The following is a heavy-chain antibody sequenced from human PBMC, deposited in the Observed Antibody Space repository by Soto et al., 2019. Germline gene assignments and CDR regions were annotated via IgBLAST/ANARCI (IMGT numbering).Heavy chain of an antibody. Sequence: GGSLRLSCAASGFTFSSYGMHWVRQAPGKGLEWVAVISYDGSNKYYADSVKGRFTISRDNSKNTLYLQMNSLRAEDTAVYYCAKVLDYSNYNDYWGQGTLVTVSS. CDR2: ISYDGSNK. CDR1: GFTFSSYG. CDR3: AKVLDYSNYNDY. D-gene: IGHD4-4*01. V-gene: IGHV3-30*18. J-gene: IGHJ4*02.